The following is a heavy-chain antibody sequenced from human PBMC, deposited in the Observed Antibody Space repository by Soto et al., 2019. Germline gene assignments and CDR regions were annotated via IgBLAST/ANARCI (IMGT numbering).Heavy chain of an antibody. CDR2: ISYDGSNK. D-gene: IGHD6-25*01. V-gene: IGHV3-30*18. J-gene: IGHJ4*02. CDR3: ANDRAAGVDS. Sequence: QVQLVESGGRVVQPGRSLRLSCAASGFTFSSYGMHWVRQAPGKGLEWVAVISYDGSNKYYADSVKGRFTISRDNSKNTLYLQLNSLRAEDTAVFYCANDRAAGVDSWGQGTLVTVSS. CDR1: GFTFSSYG.